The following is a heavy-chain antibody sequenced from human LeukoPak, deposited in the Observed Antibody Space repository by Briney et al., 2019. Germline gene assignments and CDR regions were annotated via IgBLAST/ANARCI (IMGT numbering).Heavy chain of an antibody. Sequence: PGGSLRLSCAASGFTFSSYAMHWVRQAPGKGLEWVAVISYDGSNKYYADSVKGRFTISRDNSKNTLYLQMNSLRAEDTAVYYCARDAWAPAIAAAGTPDDYWGQGTLVTVSS. CDR1: GFTFSSYA. CDR3: ARDAWAPAIAAAGTPDDY. J-gene: IGHJ4*02. CDR2: ISYDGSNK. D-gene: IGHD6-13*01. V-gene: IGHV3-30-3*01.